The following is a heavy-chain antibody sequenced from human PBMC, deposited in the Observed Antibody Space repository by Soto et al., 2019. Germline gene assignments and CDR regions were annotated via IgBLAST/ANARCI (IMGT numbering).Heavy chain of an antibody. CDR1: GFTFGTYA. V-gene: IGHV3-33*06. CDR3: AKDQIVGATHYFDY. Sequence: PGGSLRLSCAASGFTFGTYAMHWVRQAPGKGLEWVAVIYYDGSNRYYGDAVKGRFTISRDNSKSTLYLQMSSLRAEDTAVYYCAKDQIVGATHYFDYWGQGTLVTVSS. J-gene: IGHJ4*02. CDR2: IYYDGSNR. D-gene: IGHD1-26*01.